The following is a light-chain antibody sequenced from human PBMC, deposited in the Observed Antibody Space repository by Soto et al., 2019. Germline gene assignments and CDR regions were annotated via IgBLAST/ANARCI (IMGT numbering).Light chain of an antibody. V-gene: IGKV1-5*03. J-gene: IGKJ1*01. CDR1: QSINSW. Sequence: DIQKTHSPSTLSASVDDRVTITCRASQSINSWLAWYQQKPGRAPKLLIYKASSLESGVPSRFSGSGSGTEITLTISSLQPDDFATYYCQQYNGYSQTFGQGTKVDIK. CDR3: QQYNGYSQT. CDR2: KAS.